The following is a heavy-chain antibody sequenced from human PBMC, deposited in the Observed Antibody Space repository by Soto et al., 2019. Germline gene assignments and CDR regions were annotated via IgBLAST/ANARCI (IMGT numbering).Heavy chain of an antibody. CDR2: IYYSGST. J-gene: IGHJ6*02. Sequence: QVQLQESGPGLVKPSQTLSLTCTVSGGSISSGDYYWSWIRQPPGKGLEWIGYIYYSGSTYYNPPLKSRVTISVDTSKNQFSLKLSSVTAADTAVYYCARDGSSAGYNYYYGMDVWGQGTTVTVSS. V-gene: IGHV4-30-4*01. CDR1: GGSISSGDYY. CDR3: ARDGSSAGYNYYYGMDV. D-gene: IGHD2-2*02.